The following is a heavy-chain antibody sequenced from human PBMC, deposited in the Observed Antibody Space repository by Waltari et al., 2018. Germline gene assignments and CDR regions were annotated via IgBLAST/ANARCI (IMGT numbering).Heavy chain of an antibody. CDR3: ARAGLSRPFDWPYFDS. CDR2: IGSSGSTI. D-gene: IGHD3-9*01. Sequence: EVQLVESGGRSVLPGESMRLSWAASGSRFINYALHWVRQAPGKGLELIAYIGSSGSTIYYADSVKGRFTVSRDNARDSAFLQMDTLRVEDTAVYFCARAGLSRPFDWPYFDSWGPGTLVTVSS. CDR1: GSRFINYA. V-gene: IGHV3-48*03. J-gene: IGHJ4*02.